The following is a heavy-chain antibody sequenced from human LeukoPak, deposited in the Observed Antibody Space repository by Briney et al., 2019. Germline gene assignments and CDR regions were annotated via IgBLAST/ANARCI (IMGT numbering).Heavy chain of an antibody. CDR2: INHSGST. Sequence: PSETLSPTCAVYGGSFSGYYWSWIRQPPGKGLEWIGEINHSGSTNYNPSLKSRVTISVDTSKNQFSLKLSSVTAADTAVYYCASVAGTDGFFDYWGQGTLVTVSS. D-gene: IGHD6-19*01. CDR1: GGSFSGYY. V-gene: IGHV4-34*01. J-gene: IGHJ4*02. CDR3: ASVAGTDGFFDY.